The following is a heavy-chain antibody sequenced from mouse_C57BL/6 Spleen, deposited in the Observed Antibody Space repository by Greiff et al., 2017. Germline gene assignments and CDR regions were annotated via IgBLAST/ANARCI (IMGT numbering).Heavy chain of an antibody. D-gene: IGHD5-5*01. CDR3: ARHYPRYFDY. Sequence: EVQLQQSVAELVRPGASVKLSCTASGFNIKNTYMHWVKQRPEQGLEWIGRIDPANGSTKYAPKFQGKATLTADTSSITASLQLCGLSSEDTAIYYCARHYPRYFDYWGQGTTLTVSA. J-gene: IGHJ2*01. CDR1: GFNIKNTY. V-gene: IGHV14-3*01. CDR2: IDPANGST.